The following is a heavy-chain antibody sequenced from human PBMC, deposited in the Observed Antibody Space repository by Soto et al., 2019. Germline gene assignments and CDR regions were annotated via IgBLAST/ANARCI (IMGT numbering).Heavy chain of an antibody. CDR2: IYYRGNA. Sequence: QLQLQESGPGLVKPSETLSLTCSVSDDSINSDKYYWGWIRQPPGKGLEWIGSIYYRGNAYYNPSLQTRVTRSRDKSRSQFSLKLNSVTAADSAVYFCARLEGLATISYYFDFWGPGALVTVSS. J-gene: IGHJ4*02. V-gene: IGHV4-39*01. D-gene: IGHD3-9*01. CDR1: DDSINSDKYY. CDR3: ARLEGLATISYYFDF.